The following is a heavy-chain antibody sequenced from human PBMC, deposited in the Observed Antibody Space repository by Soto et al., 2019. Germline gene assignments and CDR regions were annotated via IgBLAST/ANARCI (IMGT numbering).Heavy chain of an antibody. CDR2: MNPNSGNT. Sequence: ASVKVSCKASGYTFTSYDVNWVRQATGQGLEWMGWMNPNSGNTGYAQKFQGRVTMTRSTSISTAYMELSSLRSEDTAVYYCARIAAAGPYYYYMDVWGKGTTVTVSS. V-gene: IGHV1-8*01. CDR3: ARIAAAGPYYYYMDV. CDR1: GYTFTSYD. D-gene: IGHD6-13*01. J-gene: IGHJ6*03.